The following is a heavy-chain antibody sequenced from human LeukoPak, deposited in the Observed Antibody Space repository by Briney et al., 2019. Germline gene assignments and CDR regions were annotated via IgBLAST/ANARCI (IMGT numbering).Heavy chain of an antibody. CDR3: ARERAAADDSLDY. D-gene: IGHD6-13*01. V-gene: IGHV3-74*01. CDR2: TNSDGSIT. CDR1: EFTFSNYW. J-gene: IGHJ4*02. Sequence: QPGGSLRLSCAASEFTFSNYWMHWVRQAPGKGLVWVARTNSDGSITNYADSVKGRFTISRDNAKNTLYLQMNSLRAEDTAVYYCARERAAADDSLDYWGQGTLVTVSS.